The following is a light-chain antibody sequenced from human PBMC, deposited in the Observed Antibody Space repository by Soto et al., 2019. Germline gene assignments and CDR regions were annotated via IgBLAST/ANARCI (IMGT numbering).Light chain of an antibody. CDR1: QGISSY. J-gene: IGKJ5*01. CDR2: DAS. V-gene: IGKV1-9*01. Sequence: DIQLTQSPSFLSASVGDRVTITCRASQGISSYLAWYPQKPGRAPNLLIYDASTLQTGVPSRFSGSKSGTEFTLTSSSLQPEDVATYYCQQIDDYPITFGQGTRLEIK. CDR3: QQIDDYPIT.